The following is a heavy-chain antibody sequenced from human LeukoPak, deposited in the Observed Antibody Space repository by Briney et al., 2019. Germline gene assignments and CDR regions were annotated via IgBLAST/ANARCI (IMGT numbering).Heavy chain of an antibody. V-gene: IGHV3-7*01. D-gene: IGHD5-18*01. CDR3: ARDAYSDASES. CDR2: LRPDGSDK. Sequence: GGSLRLSSAASGFTFSSYWVTWVRQAPGKGLEWVANLRPDGSDKYYVNSVRGRFTISRDNAKNLLYLQMNSLRAEDTAVYYCARDAYSDASESWGQGTLVTVSS. CDR1: GFTFSSYW. J-gene: IGHJ5*02.